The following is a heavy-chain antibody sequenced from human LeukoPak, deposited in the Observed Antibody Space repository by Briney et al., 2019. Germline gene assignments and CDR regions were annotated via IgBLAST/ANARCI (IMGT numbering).Heavy chain of an antibody. CDR2: IYHSGST. CDR3: ARHNFWSGYYDY. V-gene: IGHV4-38-2*02. J-gene: IGHJ4*02. Sequence: SETLSLTRTVSGYSISSGYYWGWIRQPPGKGLEWIGEIYHSGSTNYNPSLKSRVTISVDKSKNQFSLKLSSVTAADTAVYYCARHNFWSGYYDYWGQGTLVTVSS. D-gene: IGHD3-3*01. CDR1: GYSISSGYY.